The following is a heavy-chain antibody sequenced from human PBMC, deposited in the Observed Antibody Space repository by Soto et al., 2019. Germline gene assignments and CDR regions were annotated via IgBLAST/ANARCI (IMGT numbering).Heavy chain of an antibody. CDR1: GFSLSTTGVG. D-gene: IGHD3-16*01. CDR2: IYWHDDK. CDR3: AKRGGEAVGLYSFDY. Sequence: QITVKESGPTLVKPTQTLTLTCTFSGFSLSTTGVGVSWIRQPPGKALEWLALIYWHDDKRYSPSMKRRLSITKDTSKDPVVLTMTNMYPVATAAYYSAKRGGEAVGLYSFDYWGQGALVTVSS. J-gene: IGHJ4*02. V-gene: IGHV2-5*01.